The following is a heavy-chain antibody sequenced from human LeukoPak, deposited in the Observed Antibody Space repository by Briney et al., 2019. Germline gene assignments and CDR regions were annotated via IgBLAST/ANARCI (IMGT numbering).Heavy chain of an antibody. D-gene: IGHD1-1*01. CDR1: GYTFSTYY. J-gene: IGHJ4*02. V-gene: IGHV1-46*01. CDR2: INPSGGST. Sequence: ASVKVSCKASGYTFSTYYIHWVRQAPGQGLEWMGFINPSGGSTSYAQNFQGRVTMTRDTSTRAVQMELSSLRSEDTAMYYCARNVGSGFDYWGQGTLVTVSS. CDR3: ARNVGSGFDY.